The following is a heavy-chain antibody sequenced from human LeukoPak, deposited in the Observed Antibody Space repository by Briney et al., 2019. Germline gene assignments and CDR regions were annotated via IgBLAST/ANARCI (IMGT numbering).Heavy chain of an antibody. CDR1: GYTFTGYH. Sequence: GASVKVSCKAFGYTFTGYHIHWVRQAPGQGLEWMGRINPNSGGTKYAQKFQDRVIMTRDTSISTAYMELSRLRSDDTAVYYCARELSGYGNPIDYWGQGTLVTVSS. D-gene: IGHD5-12*01. CDR3: ARELSGYGNPIDY. J-gene: IGHJ4*02. V-gene: IGHV1-2*02. CDR2: INPNSGGT.